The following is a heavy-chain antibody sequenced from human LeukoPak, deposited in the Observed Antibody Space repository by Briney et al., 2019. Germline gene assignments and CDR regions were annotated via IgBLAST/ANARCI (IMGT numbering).Heavy chain of an antibody. CDR2: INHSGST. Sequence: PSETLSLTCAVYGGSFSGYYWSWIRQPPGKGLEWIGEINHSGSTNYNPSLKSRVTISVDTSKNQFSLKLSSVTAADTAVYYCARVHGGKYSYGYYYYYYMDVWGKGTTVTVSS. J-gene: IGHJ6*03. CDR1: GGSFSGYY. CDR3: ARVHGGKYSYGYYYYYYMDV. D-gene: IGHD5-18*01. V-gene: IGHV4-34*01.